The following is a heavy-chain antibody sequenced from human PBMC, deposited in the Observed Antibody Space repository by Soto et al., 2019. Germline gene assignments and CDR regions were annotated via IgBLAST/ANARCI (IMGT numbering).Heavy chain of an antibody. D-gene: IGHD2-15*01. CDR3: AREGSSGDMGVSYYYGMDV. J-gene: IGHJ6*02. CDR2: ISSSSRYI. CDR1: EFIFGSYT. Sequence: EVQLVESGGGLVKPGGSLRLSCAASEFIFGSYTMNWVRQAPGKGLEWVSSISSSSRYIFYADSVKGRFTISRDNAKNSLYLQMNSLRADDTAVYYCAREGSSGDMGVSYYYGMDVWGQGTTVTVSS. V-gene: IGHV3-21*01.